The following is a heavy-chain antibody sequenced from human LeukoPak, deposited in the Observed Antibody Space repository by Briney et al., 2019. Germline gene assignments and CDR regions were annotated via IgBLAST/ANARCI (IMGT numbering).Heavy chain of an antibody. D-gene: IGHD3/OR15-3a*01. CDR1: GVSISSSNSY. CDR3: ARQTGSGLFILP. V-gene: IGHV4-39*01. Sequence: SETLSLTCTVSGVSISSSNSYWGWIRQPPGKGLEWIGSIYYSGNTYYNASLKSQVSISIDTSKNRFSLELTSVTAADTAVYYCARQTGSGLFILPGGQGTLVTVSS. J-gene: IGHJ1*01. CDR2: IYYSGNT.